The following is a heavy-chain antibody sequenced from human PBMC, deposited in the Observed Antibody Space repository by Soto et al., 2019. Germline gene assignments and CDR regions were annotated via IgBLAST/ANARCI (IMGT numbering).Heavy chain of an antibody. Sequence: QVQLVESGGGVGQPGRSLRLSCAASGFTFSSYGMHWVRQAPGKGLEWVAVISYDGSNKYYADSVKGRFTISRDNSKNTLYLQMNSLRAEDTAVYYCAKDPKTYCSSTSCYYYYGMDVWGQGTTVTVSS. CDR3: AKDPKTYCSSTSCYYYYGMDV. J-gene: IGHJ6*02. CDR1: GFTFSSYG. D-gene: IGHD2-2*01. V-gene: IGHV3-30*18. CDR2: ISYDGSNK.